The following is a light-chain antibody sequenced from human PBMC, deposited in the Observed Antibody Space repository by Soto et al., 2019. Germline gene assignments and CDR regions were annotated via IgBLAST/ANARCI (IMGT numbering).Light chain of an antibody. Sequence: QSVLTQPPSVSGSPGQSVTISCTGTSTDFVSYNRVSWYQQPPGTAPKLIIFEASNRPSGFPDRFSGSKSGNTASLTISGLQAADEADYYCSLYTSENTYVFGTGTKLTVL. CDR1: STDFVSYNR. V-gene: IGLV2-18*01. J-gene: IGLJ1*01. CDR3: SLYTSENTYV. CDR2: EAS.